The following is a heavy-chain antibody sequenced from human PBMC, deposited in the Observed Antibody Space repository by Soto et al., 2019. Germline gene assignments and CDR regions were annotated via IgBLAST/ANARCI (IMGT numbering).Heavy chain of an antibody. D-gene: IGHD1-26*01. CDR2: ISTYNGDT. V-gene: IGHV1-18*01. Sequence: QVQLVQSGPEVKKPGASVKVSCEASGYTFTTSGISWVRQAPGQGLEWMGWISTYNGDTNSAQKFQGRVTMTGDTSTGTVYMELISMKSDDTAVYYCARHGSWPYYYYGLDVWGQGTTVTVSS. CDR1: GYTFTTSG. J-gene: IGHJ6*02. CDR3: ARHGSWPYYYYGLDV.